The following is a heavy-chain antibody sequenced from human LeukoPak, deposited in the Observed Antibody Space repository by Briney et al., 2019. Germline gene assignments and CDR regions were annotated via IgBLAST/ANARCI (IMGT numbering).Heavy chain of an antibody. D-gene: IGHD3-22*01. CDR2: INHSGST. CDR1: GGSVSGYY. J-gene: IGHJ4*02. V-gene: IGHV4-34*01. Sequence: SETLSLTCTVSGGSVSGYYCNWIRQPPGKGLEWIGEINHSGSTNYNPSLKSRVTISVDTSKNQFSLKLSSVTAADTAVYYCASSDYYDSSGYFDYWGQGTLVTVSS. CDR3: ASSDYYDSSGYFDY.